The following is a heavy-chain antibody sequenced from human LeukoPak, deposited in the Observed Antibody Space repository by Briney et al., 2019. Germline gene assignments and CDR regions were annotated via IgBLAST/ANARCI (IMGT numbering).Heavy chain of an antibody. V-gene: IGHV3-30*04. Sequence: GRSLRLSCAASGFTFSGYAMHWVRQAPGKGLEWVAVISYDGSNKYYADSVKGRFTISRDNSKNTLYLQMNSLRAEDTAVYYCARVTFPSIAVAGTGLDYWGQGTLVTVSS. CDR3: ARVTFPSIAVAGTGLDY. D-gene: IGHD6-19*01. CDR1: GFTFSGYA. J-gene: IGHJ4*02. CDR2: ISYDGSNK.